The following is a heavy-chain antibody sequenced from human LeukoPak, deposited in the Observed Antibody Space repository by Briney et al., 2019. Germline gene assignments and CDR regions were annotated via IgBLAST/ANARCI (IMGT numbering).Heavy chain of an antibody. CDR3: ASRSNIVVVPAANPFDY. CDR1: GGPFSGYY. D-gene: IGHD2-2*01. Sequence: SETLSLTCAVYGGPFSGYYWSWIRQPPGKGLEWIGEINHSGSTNYNPSLKSRVTISVDTSKNQFSLKLSSVTAADTAVYYCASRSNIVVVPAANPFDYWGQGTLVTVYS. J-gene: IGHJ4*02. V-gene: IGHV4-34*01. CDR2: INHSGST.